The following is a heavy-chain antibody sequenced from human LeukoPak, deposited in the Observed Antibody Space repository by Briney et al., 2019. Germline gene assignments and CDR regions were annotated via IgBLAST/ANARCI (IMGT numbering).Heavy chain of an antibody. CDR3: ARDPITAAPEGYYYYGMDV. CDR1: GGSISSGGYS. Sequence: SETLSLTCTVSGGSISSGGYSWSWIRQHPGKGLEWIGYIYYSGSTYYNPSLKSRVTISVDTSKNQFSLKLSSVTAADTAVYYCARDPITAAPEGYYYYGMDVWGQGTTVTVSS. D-gene: IGHD6-13*01. V-gene: IGHV4-31*03. CDR2: IYYSGST. J-gene: IGHJ6*02.